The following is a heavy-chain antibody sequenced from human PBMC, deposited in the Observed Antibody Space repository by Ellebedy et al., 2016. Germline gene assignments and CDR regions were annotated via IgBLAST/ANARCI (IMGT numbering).Heavy chain of an antibody. CDR2: ISGSGGST. CDR1: GFTFSSYW. CDR3: AKQVVGREKDIVEGGPDY. J-gene: IGHJ4*02. D-gene: IGHD2-15*01. Sequence: GGSLRLXXAASGFTFSSYWMSWVRQAPGKGLEWVSAISGSGGSTYYADSVKGRFTISRDNSKNTLYLQMNSLRAEDTAVYYCAKQVVGREKDIVEGGPDYWGQGTLVTVSS. V-gene: IGHV3-23*01.